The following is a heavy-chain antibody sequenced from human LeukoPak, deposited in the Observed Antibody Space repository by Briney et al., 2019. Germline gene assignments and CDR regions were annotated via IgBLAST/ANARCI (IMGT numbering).Heavy chain of an antibody. CDR3: ARVPRGLLRSFDY. CDR2: ISYDGSNK. Sequence: GGSLRLSCAASGFTFSSYAMHWVRQAPGKGLEWVAVISYDGSNKYYADSVRGRFTISRDNSKNTLYLQMNSLRAEDTAVYYCARVPRGLLRSFDYWGQGTLVTVSS. D-gene: IGHD3-22*01. J-gene: IGHJ4*02. CDR1: GFTFSSYA. V-gene: IGHV3-30-3*01.